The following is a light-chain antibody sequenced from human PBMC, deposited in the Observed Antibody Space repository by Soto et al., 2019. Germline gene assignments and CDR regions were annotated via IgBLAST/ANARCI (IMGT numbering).Light chain of an antibody. CDR1: SSDGDDYKD. V-gene: IGLV2-14*01. CDR3: SSYTSTSTV. CDR2: EVT. Sequence: QSALTQPASVSGSPGQSITISGTGISSDGDDYKDVSWYQQHPGKAPKLMIYEVTYRPSGVSNRFSGSKSGNTASLTISGLQAEDEADYCCSSYTSTSTVFGTGTKLTVL. J-gene: IGLJ1*01.